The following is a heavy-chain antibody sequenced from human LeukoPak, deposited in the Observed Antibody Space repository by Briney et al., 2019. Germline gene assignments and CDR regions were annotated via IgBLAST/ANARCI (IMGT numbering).Heavy chain of an antibody. CDR1: GFTFDDYA. Sequence: GRSLRLSCAASGFTFDDYAIHWVRQAPGKGLEWVSGISWNSGSIGYADSVKGRFTISRDNAKNSLYLQMNSLRAEDTALYYCASSLGPLTEYWGQGTLVTVSS. CDR3: ASSLGPLTEY. V-gene: IGHV3-9*01. CDR2: ISWNSGSI. D-gene: IGHD3-16*01. J-gene: IGHJ4*02.